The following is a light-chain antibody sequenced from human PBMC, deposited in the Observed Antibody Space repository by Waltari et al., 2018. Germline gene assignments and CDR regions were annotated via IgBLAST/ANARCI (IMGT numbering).Light chain of an antibody. V-gene: IGLV2-14*03. CDR3: SSYASSSTLPWV. Sequence: QSALTQPASVSGSPGQSITISCTGTSSDDGGYDYVSGYQQHPGKAPKLMIYDCSNRPSGVSNRFSASKSGNTASLTISGLQAEDEADYYCSSYASSSTLPWVFGGGTKLTVL. CDR2: DCS. CDR1: SSDDGGYDY. J-gene: IGLJ3*02.